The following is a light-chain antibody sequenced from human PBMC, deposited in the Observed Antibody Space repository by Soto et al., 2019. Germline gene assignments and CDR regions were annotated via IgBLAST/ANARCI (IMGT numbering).Light chain of an antibody. CDR3: AAWDDSLNGRV. CDR2: TND. J-gene: IGLJ2*01. V-gene: IGLV1-44*01. Sequence: QSVLTQPPSASGTPGQRVTISCSGSSSNIGSNTVNWYQQLPGTAPKLLIYTNDQRPSGVPDRFSGSKSGTSASLAISGLQPEDGADYYCAAWDDSLNGRVFGGGTKLTV. CDR1: SSNIGSNT.